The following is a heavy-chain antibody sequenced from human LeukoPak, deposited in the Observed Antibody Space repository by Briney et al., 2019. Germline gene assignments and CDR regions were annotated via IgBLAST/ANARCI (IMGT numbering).Heavy chain of an antibody. CDR2: VSNDGNNK. D-gene: IGHD6-13*01. V-gene: IGHV3-30*04. CDR1: GVTFSSNA. Sequence: GTSLRLSCVASGVTFSSNAMHWVRQAPGKALEWVAVVSNDGNNKYADSVKGRFTISRDNSKNTLYLQMNSLRAEDTAVYYGARQRIAEAVNGFFDLWGRAPWSLSPQ. CDR3: ARQRIAEAVNGFFDL. J-gene: IGHJ2*01.